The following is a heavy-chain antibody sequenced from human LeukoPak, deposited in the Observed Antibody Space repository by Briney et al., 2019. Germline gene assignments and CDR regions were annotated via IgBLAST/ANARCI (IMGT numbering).Heavy chain of an antibody. CDR2: ISNSISTT. J-gene: IGHJ4*02. D-gene: IGHD6-13*01. CDR1: GFTFTSYE. V-gene: IGHV3-48*03. Sequence: GGSLRLSCAASGFTFTSYEMNWVRQAPGKGLEWVSYISNSISTTYYADSVKGRFTISRDNAKNSLYLQMNSLRAEDTAVYYCARGYSSHWLYYFDYWGQGTLVTVSS. CDR3: ARGYSSHWLYYFDY.